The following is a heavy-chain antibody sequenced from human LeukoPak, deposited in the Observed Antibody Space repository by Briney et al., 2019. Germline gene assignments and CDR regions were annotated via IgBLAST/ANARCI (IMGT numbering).Heavy chain of an antibody. CDR3: ARLGNYYYYMDV. CDR2: IKQDGSEK. V-gene: IGHV3-7*01. J-gene: IGHJ6*03. CDR1: GFIFSSYW. Sequence: GGSLRLSCAASGFIFSSYWMSWVRQAPGKGLEWVANIKQDGSEKYYVDSVKGRFTISRDNAKNSLYLQMNSLRAEDTAVYYCARLGNYYYYMDVWGKGTTVTVSS.